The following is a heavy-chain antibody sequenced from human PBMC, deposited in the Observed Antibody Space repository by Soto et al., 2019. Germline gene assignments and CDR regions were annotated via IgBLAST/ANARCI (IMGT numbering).Heavy chain of an antibody. J-gene: IGHJ5*02. D-gene: IGHD3-3*01. CDR1: GGSISSGDYY. Sequence: QVQLQESGPGLVKPSQTLSLTCTVSGGSISSGDYYWSWIRQHPGKGLEWIGYIYYGGSTYYNPSLTSRVTISVDTSKNQFSLKLSSVTAADTAVYYCARWWSGSRQGFDPWGQGTLVTVSS. CDR2: IYYGGST. CDR3: ARWWSGSRQGFDP. V-gene: IGHV4-31*03.